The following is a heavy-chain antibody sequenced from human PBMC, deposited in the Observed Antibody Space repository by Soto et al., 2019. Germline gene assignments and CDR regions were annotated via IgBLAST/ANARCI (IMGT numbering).Heavy chain of an antibody. V-gene: IGHV4-39*01. CDR1: GGSINSSSYY. D-gene: IGHD3-22*01. J-gene: IGHJ4*02. CDR2: IYYSGST. Sequence: PSDTMSLPCPVSGGSINSSSYYWGWIRQPPGKGLEWIGSIYYSGSTYYNPSLKSRVTISVDTSKNQFSLKLSSVTAADTAVYYCARHDISMSYYESSGYYGYSGQGTLGTVSS. CDR3: ARHDISMSYYESSGYYGY.